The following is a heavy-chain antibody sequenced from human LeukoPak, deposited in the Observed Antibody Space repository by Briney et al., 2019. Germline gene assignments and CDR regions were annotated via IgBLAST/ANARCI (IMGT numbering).Heavy chain of an antibody. CDR2: INPNSGGT. D-gene: IGHD2-2*01. CDR1: GYTFTSYY. Sequence: ASVKVSCKASGYTFTSYYMHWVRQAPGQGLEWMGWINPNSGGTNYAQKFQGRVTMTRDTSISTAYMELSRLRSDDTAVYYCARRYCSSTSCQQNWFDPWGQGTLVTVSS. CDR3: ARRYCSSTSCQQNWFDP. V-gene: IGHV1-2*02. J-gene: IGHJ5*02.